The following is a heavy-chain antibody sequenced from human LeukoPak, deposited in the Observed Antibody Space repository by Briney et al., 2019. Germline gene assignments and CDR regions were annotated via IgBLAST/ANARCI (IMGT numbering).Heavy chain of an antibody. Sequence: SETLSLTCTVSGGSISSYYWSWIRQPPGKGLEWIGYIYYSGSTNYNPSLKSRVTISVDTSKNQFSLKLSSVTAADTAVYYCARVGKDSSSWYLMNYYYYYYMDVWGKGTTVTISS. D-gene: IGHD6-13*01. V-gene: IGHV4-59*01. CDR2: IYYSGST. CDR1: GGSISSYY. CDR3: ARVGKDSSSWYLMNYYYYYYMDV. J-gene: IGHJ6*03.